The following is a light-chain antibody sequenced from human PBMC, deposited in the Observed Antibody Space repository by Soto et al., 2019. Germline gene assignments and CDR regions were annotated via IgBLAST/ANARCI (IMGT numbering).Light chain of an antibody. Sequence: DIQMTQSPSSLSGSIGDSVTITFRARQYLRNYLDWYQQKQGKAPKLLMYAAFTLQSGFTSRIRGIATGTYFTLTISSLQPEDFATYDWQLSYGALTSTSGQRTNVE. CDR2: AAF. V-gene: IGKV1-39*01. CDR3: QLSYGALTST. J-gene: IGKJ1*01. CDR1: QYLRNY.